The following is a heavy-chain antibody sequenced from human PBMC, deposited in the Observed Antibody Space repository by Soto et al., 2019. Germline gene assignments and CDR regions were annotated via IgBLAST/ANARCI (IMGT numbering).Heavy chain of an antibody. Sequence: QVQLQESGPGLVKPSETLSLTCTVSGGSISSYYWSWIRQPPGKGLEWIGYIYYSGSTNYNPSLRSRVTISVDTSKNQFSLKLSSVTAADTAVYCCARRYGSGLDYWGQGTLVTVSS. V-gene: IGHV4-59*08. CDR3: ARRYGSGLDY. CDR1: GGSISSYY. CDR2: IYYSGST. D-gene: IGHD3-10*01. J-gene: IGHJ4*02.